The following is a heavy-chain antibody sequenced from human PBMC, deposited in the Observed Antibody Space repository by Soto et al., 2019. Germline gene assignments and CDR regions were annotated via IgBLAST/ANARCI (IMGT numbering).Heavy chain of an antibody. CDR2: IIPIFGTA. Sequence: GASVKVSCKASGGTFSSYAISWVRQAPGQGLEWMGGIIPIFGTANYAQKFQGRVTITADESTSTAYMELSSLRSEDTAVYYCARDRAAMRLNWFDPWGQGTLVTVSS. CDR1: GGTFSSYA. CDR3: ARDRAAMRLNWFDP. V-gene: IGHV1-69*13. J-gene: IGHJ5*02. D-gene: IGHD5-18*01.